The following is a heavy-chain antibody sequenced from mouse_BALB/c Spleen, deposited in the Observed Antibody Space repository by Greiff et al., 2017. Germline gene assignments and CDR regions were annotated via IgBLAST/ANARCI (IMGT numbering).Heavy chain of an antibody. D-gene: IGHD2-4*01. CDR1: GFTFSSYG. CDR2: INSNGGST. V-gene: IGHV5-6-3*01. CDR3: ARDDYEGFAY. J-gene: IGHJ3*01. Sequence: EVQLVESGGGLVQPGGSLKLSCAASGFTFSSYGMSWVRQTPDKRLELVATINSNGGSTYYPDSVKGRFTISRDNAKNTLYLQMSSLKSEDTAMYYCARDDYEGFAYWGQGTLVTVSA.